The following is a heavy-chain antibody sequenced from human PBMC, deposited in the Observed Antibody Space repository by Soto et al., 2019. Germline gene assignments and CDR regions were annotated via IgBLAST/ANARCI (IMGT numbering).Heavy chain of an antibody. CDR2: IYHTGST. Sequence: QLQLQESGSGVVKPSQTLSLSCAVSGASISTGPYSWTWIRHPPGKGREWIGYIYHTGSTYYNPSLKSRVTVSLDRSKNKFSLNLTSVTAADTAVYYYAREDYYASGSGSGWFDPWGQVTLVTVSS. J-gene: IGHJ5*02. V-gene: IGHV4-30-2*01. CDR1: GASISTGPYS. D-gene: IGHD3-10*01. CDR3: AREDYYASGSGSGWFDP.